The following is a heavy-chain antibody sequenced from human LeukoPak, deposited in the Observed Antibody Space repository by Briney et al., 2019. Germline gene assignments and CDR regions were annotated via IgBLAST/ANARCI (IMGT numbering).Heavy chain of an antibody. Sequence: KASETLSLTCAVYGGSFSGYYWSWIRQPPGKGLEWIGEINHSGSTNYNPSLKSRVTISVDTSKNQFSLKLSSVTAADTAVYYCARSQRRELRYYYDSSGYYPGRYYGMDVWGQGTTVTVSS. V-gene: IGHV4-34*01. CDR2: INHSGST. CDR1: GGSFSGYY. D-gene: IGHD3-22*01. CDR3: ARSQRRELRYYYDSSGYYPGRYYGMDV. J-gene: IGHJ6*02.